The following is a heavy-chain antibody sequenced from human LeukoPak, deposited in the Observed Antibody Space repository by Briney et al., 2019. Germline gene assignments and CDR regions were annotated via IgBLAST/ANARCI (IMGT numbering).Heavy chain of an antibody. CDR1: GGSISSGGYY. CDR2: IYTSGST. V-gene: IGHV4-61*02. Sequence: SQTLSLTCTVSGGSISSGGYYWSWIRQPAGKGLEWIGRIYTSGSTDYNPSLKSRVTISLETSKNQFSLNLSPVTAADTAVYFCARDQQLAYCGGDCYPANWGQGTLVTVSS. CDR3: ARDQQLAYCGGDCYPAN. D-gene: IGHD2-21*02. J-gene: IGHJ4*02.